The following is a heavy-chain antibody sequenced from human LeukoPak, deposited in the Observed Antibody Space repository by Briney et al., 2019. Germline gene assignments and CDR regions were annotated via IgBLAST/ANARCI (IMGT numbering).Heavy chain of an antibody. CDR2: IYYSGST. Sequence: SETLSLTCTVSGGSISSSSYYWGWIRQPPGKGLEWIGSIYYSGSTYYNPSLKSRVTISVATSKNQFSLKLSSVTAADTAVYFCARSTFNYGSSGYYYYFDYWGQGTLVTVSS. CDR1: GGSISSSSYY. J-gene: IGHJ4*02. CDR3: ARSTFNYGSSGYYYYFDY. D-gene: IGHD3-22*01. V-gene: IGHV4-39*07.